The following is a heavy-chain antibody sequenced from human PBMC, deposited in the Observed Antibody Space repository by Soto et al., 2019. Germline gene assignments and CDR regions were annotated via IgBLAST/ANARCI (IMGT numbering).Heavy chain of an antibody. D-gene: IGHD1-1*01. Sequence: GGSLRLSCAASGFTFSSYWMSWVRQAPGKGLEWVANIKQDGSEKYYVDSVKGRFTISRDNAKNSLYLQMNSLRAEDTAVYYCASGLDDYYMDVWGKGTTVTVSS. CDR2: IKQDGSEK. CDR3: ASGLDDYYMDV. V-gene: IGHV3-7*01. J-gene: IGHJ6*03. CDR1: GFTFSSYW.